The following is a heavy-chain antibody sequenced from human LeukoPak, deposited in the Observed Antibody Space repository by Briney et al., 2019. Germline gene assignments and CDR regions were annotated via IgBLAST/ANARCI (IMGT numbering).Heavy chain of an antibody. CDR1: GDSTSSSHYY. CDR2: IYSGGET. V-gene: IGHV4-39*02. Sequence: SETLSLTCTVSGDSTSSSHYYWGWIRQSPGKGLEWIGSIYSGGETHYNPSLNSRVTIFLDTSKNRFSLNLISVTATDTAVYYCVRDYSNFVQGDWGQGTLVTVSS. CDR3: VRDYSNFVQGD. D-gene: IGHD4-11*01. J-gene: IGHJ4*02.